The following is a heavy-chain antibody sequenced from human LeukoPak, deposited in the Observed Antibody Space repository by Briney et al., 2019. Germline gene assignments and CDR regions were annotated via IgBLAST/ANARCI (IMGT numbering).Heavy chain of an antibody. D-gene: IGHD3-16*02. Sequence: ASVKVSCKASGGTFSSYAISWVRQAPGQGLEWMGGIIPIFGTANYAQKFQGRVTITADESTSTAYMELSSLRSEDTAVYYCAGVGGGSYPDYYYYYMDVWGKGTTVTVSS. V-gene: IGHV1-69*13. CDR3: AGVGGGSYPDYYYYYMDV. CDR1: GGTFSSYA. J-gene: IGHJ6*03. CDR2: IIPIFGTA.